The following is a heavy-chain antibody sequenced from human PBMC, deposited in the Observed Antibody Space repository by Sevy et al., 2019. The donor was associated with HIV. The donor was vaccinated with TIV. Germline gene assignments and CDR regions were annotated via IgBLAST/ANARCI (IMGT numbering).Heavy chain of an antibody. CDR3: ARAGTLYSGYTYGSIDF. Sequence: ASVKVSCKASGYTFTGDYMHWVRQTPGQGLEWMGWINPKRGDTKSAQRFQGRVTMTRDTSISTAYMELSRLRSDDTAVYYCARAGTLYSGYTYGSIDFCGQGTLVTVSS. CDR1: GYTFTGDY. V-gene: IGHV1-2*02. CDR2: INPKRGDT. J-gene: IGHJ4*02. D-gene: IGHD5-18*01.